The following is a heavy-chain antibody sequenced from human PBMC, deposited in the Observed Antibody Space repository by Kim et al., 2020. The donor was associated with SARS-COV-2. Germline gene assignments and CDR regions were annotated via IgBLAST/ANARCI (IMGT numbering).Heavy chain of an antibody. J-gene: IGHJ4*02. CDR3: ARLPGAYSYRLRMYYFDY. CDR2: VYYSGTT. D-gene: IGHD5-18*01. Sequence: SETLSLTCTVSGGSISSSSYYWGWIRQPPGKGLEWIGSVYYSGTTYYNPSLKSRVTISVDTYKNQFSLKLSSVTAADTAVYYCARLPGAYSYRLRMYYFDYWGQGTLVTVSS. CDR1: GGSISSSSYY. V-gene: IGHV4-39*01.